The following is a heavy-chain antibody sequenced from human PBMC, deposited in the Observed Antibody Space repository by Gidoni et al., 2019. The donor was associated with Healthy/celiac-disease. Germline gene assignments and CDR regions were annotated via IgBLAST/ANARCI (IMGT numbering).Heavy chain of an antibody. CDR1: RLTFSSYS. CDR3: AIMTTAQFIH. J-gene: IGHJ4*02. D-gene: IGHD4-17*01. V-gene: IGHV3-21*01. Sequence: ELQLVASGGGGVKPGGSLRLSCAASRLTFSSYSMNWVRPAPGKGLEWVSSISSISSYIYYAAVVNGRFTISRDNAKNSLYLQMNSLRAEDTAVYYCAIMTTAQFIHWGQGTLVTVSS. CDR2: ISSISSYI.